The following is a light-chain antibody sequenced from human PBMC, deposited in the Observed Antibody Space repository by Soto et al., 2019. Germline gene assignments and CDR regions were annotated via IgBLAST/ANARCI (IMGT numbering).Light chain of an antibody. J-gene: IGKJ1*01. CDR3: QQYDNWPPLGT. CDR2: VAS. CDR1: QSISRY. Sequence: DIQMTQSPSSLSASVGDRVTITCRASQSISRYLNLYQQKPGKAPNLLIYVASSLQSEVPSRFSGSGSGTDFTLTITSLQPEDFATYYCQQYDNWPPLGTFGQGTKVDIK. V-gene: IGKV1-39*01.